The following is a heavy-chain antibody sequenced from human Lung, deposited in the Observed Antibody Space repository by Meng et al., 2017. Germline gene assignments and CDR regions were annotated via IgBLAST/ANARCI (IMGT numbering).Heavy chain of an antibody. Sequence: QVEVKGPGPGCVQVSDPLSLTCTVSGGASNNYYWSWIRQPAGKGLEWIGRIYSSGSTDYNPSLRSRVTMSVDTSKNQFSLKLTSVTAADTAVYYCTRQFFDYVWGSYRPNWFDAWGQGTLVTVSS. D-gene: IGHD3-16*01. CDR3: TRQFFDYVWGSYRPNWFDA. J-gene: IGHJ5*02. CDR1: GGASNNYY. CDR2: IYSSGST. V-gene: IGHV4-4*07.